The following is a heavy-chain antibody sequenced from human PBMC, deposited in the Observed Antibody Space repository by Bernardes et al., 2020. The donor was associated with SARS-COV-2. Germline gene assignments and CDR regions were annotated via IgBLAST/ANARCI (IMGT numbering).Heavy chain of an antibody. D-gene: IGHD3-9*01. CDR3: ARDRPSSYDILTCYYLVDAFDI. CDR2: IYYSGST. Sequence: SETLSLTCTVSGGSISSCGYYWSWIRQHPGKGLEWIGYIYYSGSTYYNPSLKRRVTISVDTSKNQFSLKLSSVTAADTAVYYCARDRPSSYDILTCYYLVDAFDIWGQGTMVTVSS. J-gene: IGHJ3*02. V-gene: IGHV4-31*03. CDR1: GGSISSCGYY.